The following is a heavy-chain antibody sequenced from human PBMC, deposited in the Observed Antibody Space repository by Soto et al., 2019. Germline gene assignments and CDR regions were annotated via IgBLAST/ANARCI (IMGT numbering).Heavy chain of an antibody. D-gene: IGHD3-22*01. CDR2: IIPIFGTA. CDR3: ARNFDSSGYSWFDP. J-gene: IGHJ5*02. V-gene: IGHV1-69*13. CDR1: GGTFSSYA. Sequence: GASVKVSCKASGGTFSSYAISWVRQAPGQGLEWMGGIIPIFGTANYAQKFQGRVTITADESTSTAYMELGSLRSEDTAVYYCARNFDSSGYSWFDPWGQGTLVTVSS.